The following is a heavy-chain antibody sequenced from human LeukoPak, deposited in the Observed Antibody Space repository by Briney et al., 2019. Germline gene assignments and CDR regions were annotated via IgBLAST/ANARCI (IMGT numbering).Heavy chain of an antibody. Sequence: SETLSLTCGVSGGSISSSNWWSWVRQPPGKGLEWIGEIYRSGSTNYNPSLKSRVTISVDTSKNQFSLKLSSVTAADTAVYYCTRGSIAYYYMDVWGKGTTVTISS. V-gene: IGHV4-4*02. J-gene: IGHJ6*03. D-gene: IGHD3-22*01. CDR2: IYRSGST. CDR3: TRGSIAYYYMDV. CDR1: GGSISSSNW.